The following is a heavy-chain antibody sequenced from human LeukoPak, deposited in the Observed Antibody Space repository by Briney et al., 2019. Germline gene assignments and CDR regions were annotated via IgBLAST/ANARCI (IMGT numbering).Heavy chain of an antibody. Sequence: PGGSLRLACAASGFTFSSYSMNWVRQATGKGLEWVSSISSSSIYIYYADSVKGRFTISRDNAKNSLYLQMNSLRAEDTAVYYCARKEVYSNHPIDYWGQGTLVTVSS. CDR1: GFTFSSYS. CDR2: ISSSSIYI. V-gene: IGHV3-21*01. J-gene: IGHJ4*02. D-gene: IGHD4-11*01. CDR3: ARKEVYSNHPIDY.